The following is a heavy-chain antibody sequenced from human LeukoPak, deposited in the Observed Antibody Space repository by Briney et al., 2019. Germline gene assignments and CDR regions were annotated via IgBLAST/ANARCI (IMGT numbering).Heavy chain of an antibody. CDR1: GYTFTGYY. J-gene: IGHJ4*02. CDR3: ARDTSGSYYFGFDY. Sequence: ASVKVSCKASGYTFTGYYMHWVRQAPGQGLEWMGWINPNSGGTNYAQKFQGRVTMTRDTSISTAYMELSRLRSDDTAVYYCARDTSGSYYFGFDYWGQGTLVTVSS. V-gene: IGHV1-2*02. CDR2: INPNSGGT. D-gene: IGHD1-26*01.